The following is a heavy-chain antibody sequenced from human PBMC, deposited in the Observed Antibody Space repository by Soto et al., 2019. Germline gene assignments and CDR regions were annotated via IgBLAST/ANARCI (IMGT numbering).Heavy chain of an antibody. Sequence: SETLSLTCTFSGGSISSGDYYWSWIRQPPGKGLEWIGYIYYSGSTYYNPSLKSRVTISVDTSENQFSLKLSSVTAADTAVYYCARDNGSGSYLPWFDPWGQGTLVTVSS. J-gene: IGHJ5*02. CDR1: GGSISSGDYY. V-gene: IGHV4-30-4*01. CDR3: ARDNGSGSYLPWFDP. CDR2: IYYSGST. D-gene: IGHD3-10*01.